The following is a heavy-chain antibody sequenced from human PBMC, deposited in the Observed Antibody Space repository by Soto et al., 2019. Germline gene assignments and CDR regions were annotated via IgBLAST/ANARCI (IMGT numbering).Heavy chain of an antibody. Sequence: QERLQESGPGLVKPSQTLSLTCTVSGVSISSGAYYWSWIRQSPGKGLEWTGHIYYTWSTYYNASLKSRIKIAIYTSKNQFSLKLTPVTAADTAVYYCARQWASGFEIWGQATLVTVSS. D-gene: IGHD5-12*01. CDR2: IYYTWST. CDR3: ARQWASGFEI. J-gene: IGHJ3*02. V-gene: IGHV4-31*03. CDR1: GVSISSGAYY.